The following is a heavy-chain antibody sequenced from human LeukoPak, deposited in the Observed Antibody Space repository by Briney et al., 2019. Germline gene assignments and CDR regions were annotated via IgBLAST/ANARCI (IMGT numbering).Heavy chain of an antibody. CDR1: GGTFSSYA. Sequence: GSSVKVSCKASGGTFSSYAISWVRQAPGQGLEWMGGIIPIFGTANYAQKFQGRVTITADKSTSTAYMELRSLRSDDTAVYYCARTDGSNWNDGRLDYWGQGTLVTVSS. CDR2: IIPIFGTA. V-gene: IGHV1-69*06. D-gene: IGHD1-1*01. J-gene: IGHJ4*02. CDR3: ARTDGSNWNDGRLDY.